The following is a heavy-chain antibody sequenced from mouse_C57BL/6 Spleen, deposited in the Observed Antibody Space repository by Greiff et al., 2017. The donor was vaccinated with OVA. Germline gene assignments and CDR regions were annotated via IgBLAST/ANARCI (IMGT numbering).Heavy chain of an antibody. V-gene: IGHV1-69*01. Sequence: VQLQQPGAELVMPGASVKLSCKASGYTFTSYWMHWVKQRPGQGLEWIGEIDPSDSYTNYNQKFTGKSTLTVDKSSSTAYMQLSSLTSEDSAVYYCARAGHGYWGQVTTLTVSS. D-gene: IGHD3-3*01. CDR3: ARAGHGY. CDR1: GYTFTSYW. CDR2: IDPSDSYT. J-gene: IGHJ2*01.